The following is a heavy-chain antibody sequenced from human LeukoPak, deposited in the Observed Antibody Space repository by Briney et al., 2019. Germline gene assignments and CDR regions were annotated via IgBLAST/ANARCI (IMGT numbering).Heavy chain of an antibody. CDR2: VSYSGRT. D-gene: IGHD3-10*01. J-gene: IGHJ4*02. CDR3: ASHSSASYYHGSGSYYNVN. Sequence: SETLSLTCTVSGGSISSSNYYWGWIRQPPGKGLEWIGSVSYSGRTYYHPSLKGRVTISVDTSKHQFSLKLSSVTAADTVVYYCASHSSASYYHGSGSYYNVNWGQGTLVTVSS. CDR1: GGSISSSNYY. V-gene: IGHV4-39*01.